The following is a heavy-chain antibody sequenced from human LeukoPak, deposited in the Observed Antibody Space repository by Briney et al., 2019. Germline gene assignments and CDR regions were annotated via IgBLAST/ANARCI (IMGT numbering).Heavy chain of an antibody. D-gene: IGHD4-23*01. Sequence: ASVKVSCKASGGTFSSYGISWVRQAPGQGLEWMGWISAYNGNTNYAQKLQGRVTMTTDTSTSTAYMELRSLRSDDTAVYYCARVTPTYGGLDPFDYWGQGTLVTVSS. CDR2: ISAYNGNT. V-gene: IGHV1-18*01. J-gene: IGHJ4*02. CDR3: ARVTPTYGGLDPFDY. CDR1: GGTFSSYG.